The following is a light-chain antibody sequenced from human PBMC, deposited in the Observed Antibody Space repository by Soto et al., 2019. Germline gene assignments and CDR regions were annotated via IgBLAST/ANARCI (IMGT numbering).Light chain of an antibody. CDR2: GAS. V-gene: IGKV3-15*01. Sequence: EIVMTQSPATLSVSPGERATLSCRASQSVSSNLAWYQQKPGQAPRLLIYGASTRATGIPARCSGSRSGTEFTLTISSLQSEDFAVYYCQQYNNWLLFTFGPGTKVDIK. CDR1: QSVSSN. CDR3: QQYNNWLLFT. J-gene: IGKJ3*01.